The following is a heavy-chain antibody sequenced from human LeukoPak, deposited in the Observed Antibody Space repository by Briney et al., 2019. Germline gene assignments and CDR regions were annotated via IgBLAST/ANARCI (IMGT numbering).Heavy chain of an antibody. Sequence: PGGSLILSCAASGFTFSSYWMHWVRQAPGKGLVWVSRINSDGSSTSYADSVKGRFTISRDNAKNTLYLQMNSLRAEDTAVYYCARDLSTVVTPLSFDNWGQGTLVTVSS. D-gene: IGHD4-23*01. CDR1: GFTFSSYW. J-gene: IGHJ4*02. V-gene: IGHV3-74*01. CDR2: INSDGSST. CDR3: ARDLSTVVTPLSFDN.